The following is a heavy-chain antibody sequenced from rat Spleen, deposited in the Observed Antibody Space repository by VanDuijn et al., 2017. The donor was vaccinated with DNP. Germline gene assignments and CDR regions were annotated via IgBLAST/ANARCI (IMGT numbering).Heavy chain of an antibody. V-gene: IGHV2S18*01. CDR1: GFSLTSYS. CDR2: MWSDGDT. J-gene: IGHJ2*01. CDR3: AREESYFDY. Sequence: QVQLKESGPGLVQPSETLSLTCTVSGFSLTSYSVHWVRQHSGKSLEWMGRMWSDGDTSYNSAFTSRLSISRDTSKSQVFLKMNSLQTEDTGTYYCAREESYFDYWGQGVMVTVSS.